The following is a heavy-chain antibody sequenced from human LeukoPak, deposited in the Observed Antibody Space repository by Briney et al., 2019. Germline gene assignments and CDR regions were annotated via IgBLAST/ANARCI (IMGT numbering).Heavy chain of an antibody. J-gene: IGHJ4*02. Sequence: AGGSVRLSCAASGFTFSSHSMSWVRQAPGEGLEWVAAISPSGDSTTYRDSVKGQFTISRDNSRNRLYLQMNTLTVEDTAIYYCAGRLLTGGVTDFFDFWGQGALVTVSS. V-gene: IGHV3-23*01. CDR1: GFTFSSHS. CDR3: AGRLLTGGVTDFFDF. CDR2: ISPSGDST. D-gene: IGHD2-21*02.